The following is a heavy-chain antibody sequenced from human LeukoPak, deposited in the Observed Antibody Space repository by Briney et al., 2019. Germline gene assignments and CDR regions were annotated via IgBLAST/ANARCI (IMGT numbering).Heavy chain of an antibody. CDR1: GFTFSSYA. J-gene: IGHJ4*02. D-gene: IGHD3-16*02. CDR2: IKQDGSEK. Sequence: GGSLRLSCAASGFTFSSYAMSWVRQAPGKGLEWVANIKQDGSEKYYVDSVKGRFTISRDNAKNSLYLQMNSLRAEDTAVYYCARESNDYVWGSYRYRSLYFDYWGQGTLVTVSS. CDR3: ARESNDYVWGSYRYRSLYFDY. V-gene: IGHV3-7*01.